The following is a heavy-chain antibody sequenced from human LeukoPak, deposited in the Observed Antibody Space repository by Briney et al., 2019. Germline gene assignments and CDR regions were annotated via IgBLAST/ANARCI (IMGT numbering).Heavy chain of an antibody. Sequence: SETLSLTRAAYGGSFSGYYWSWIRQPPGKGLEWLGEINHSGSTNYNPSLKSRVTISVDTSKNQFSLKLSSVTAADTAVYYCARGRGSSSYYYYYYMDVWGKGTTVTVSS. D-gene: IGHD6-6*01. CDR1: GGSFSGYY. J-gene: IGHJ6*03. CDR2: INHSGST. V-gene: IGHV4-34*01. CDR3: ARGRGSSSYYYYYYMDV.